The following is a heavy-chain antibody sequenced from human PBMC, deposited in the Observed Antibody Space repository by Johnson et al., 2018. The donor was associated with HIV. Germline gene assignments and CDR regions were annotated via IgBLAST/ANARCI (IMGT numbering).Heavy chain of an antibody. Sequence: VQLVESGGGVAQPGRSLRLSCEVSGLTFSSYGFHWVRQSPGKGLEWVAVIWYDGSNKYYADSVKGRFTISRDNAKNSLYLQMNSLRAEDTAVYYCARDRGGGTEAGAFDIWGQGTMVTFSS. CDR1: GLTFSSYG. CDR2: IWYDGSNK. D-gene: IGHD2-15*01. V-gene: IGHV3-33*01. CDR3: ARDRGGGTEAGAFDI. J-gene: IGHJ3*02.